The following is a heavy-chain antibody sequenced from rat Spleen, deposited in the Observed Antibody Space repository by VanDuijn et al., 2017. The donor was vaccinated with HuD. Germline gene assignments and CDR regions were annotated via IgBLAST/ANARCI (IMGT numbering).Heavy chain of an antibody. CDR2: ITNTGGST. J-gene: IGHJ2*01. CDR3: TRERYNNYFDY. Sequence: EVQLVESDGGLVQPGRSLKLSCTASGFSFSDHYVAWVRQAPTKGLEWVATITNTGGSTYYPDSVKGRFTISRDNAKSTLYLQMNSLRSEDTATYYFTRERYNNYFDYWGQGVMVTVSS. CDR1: GFSFSDHY. D-gene: IGHD1-10*01. V-gene: IGHV5-20*01.